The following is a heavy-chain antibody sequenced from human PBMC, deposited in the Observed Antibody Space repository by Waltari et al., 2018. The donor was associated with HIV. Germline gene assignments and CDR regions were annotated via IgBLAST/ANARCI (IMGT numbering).Heavy chain of an antibody. CDR1: GYTFTSYN. CDR3: ARVRRPSGSYYLSY. J-gene: IGHJ4*02. Sequence: QVQLVQSGAEVTKPGASVKVSCKASGYTFTSYNIYWVRQAPGHWLEWMGWMNPNTGDTAYAQKFQGRVTMTRNTSMSTAYMELSSLRSEDTAVYYCARVRRPSGSYYLSYWGQGTLVTVSS. D-gene: IGHD1-26*01. V-gene: IGHV1-8*01. CDR2: MNPNTGDT.